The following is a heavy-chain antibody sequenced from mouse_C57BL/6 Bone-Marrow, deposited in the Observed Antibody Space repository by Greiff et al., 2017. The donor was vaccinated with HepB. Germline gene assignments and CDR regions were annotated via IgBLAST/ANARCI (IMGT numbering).Heavy chain of an antibody. CDR3: AGPTTAAAMDY. CDR2: INPNYGTT. D-gene: IGHD1-2*01. Sequence: VHVKQSGPELVKPGASVKISCKASGYSFTDYNMNWVKQSNGKSLEWIGVINPNYGTTSYNQKFKGKATLTVDQSSSTACMQLNSLTSEDSAVFYCAGPTTAAAMDYWGQGTSVTVSS. CDR1: GYSFTDYN. J-gene: IGHJ4*01. V-gene: IGHV1-39*01.